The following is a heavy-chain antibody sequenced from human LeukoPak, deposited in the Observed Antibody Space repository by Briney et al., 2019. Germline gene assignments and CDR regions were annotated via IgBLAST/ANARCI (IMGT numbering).Heavy chain of an antibody. CDR2: IRNRANSYTT. V-gene: IGHV3-72*01. CDR3: ARRGSSEIDY. CDR1: GFIFSDHY. Sequence: GGSLRLSCAASGFIFSDHYMDWLRQAPGKGLEWVGRIRNRANSYTTEYAASVRGRFIISRDDSENSLDLQMNSLETEDTAVYYCARRGSSEIDYWGQGTLVTVSS. D-gene: IGHD3-22*01. J-gene: IGHJ4*02.